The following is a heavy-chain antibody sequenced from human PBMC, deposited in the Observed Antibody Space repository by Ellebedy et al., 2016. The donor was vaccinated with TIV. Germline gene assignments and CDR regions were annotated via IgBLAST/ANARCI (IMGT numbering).Heavy chain of an antibody. D-gene: IGHD6-25*01. Sequence: GGSLRLSXVVSRFSFSNYAMGWVRQAPGKGLEWVSGISAGGTITYYVDFVKGRFTISRDNSKNTLYLQMNSVRVEDTATYYCANGRTISGQYGMDVWGQGTTVTVSS. CDR3: ANGRTISGQYGMDV. J-gene: IGHJ6*02. CDR2: ISAGGTIT. CDR1: RFSFSNYA. V-gene: IGHV3-23*01.